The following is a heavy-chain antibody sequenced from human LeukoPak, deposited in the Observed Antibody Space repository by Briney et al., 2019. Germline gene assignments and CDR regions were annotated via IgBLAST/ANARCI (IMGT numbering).Heavy chain of an antibody. V-gene: IGHV1-18*04. CDR2: ISAYNGNT. CDR1: GYTFTSYG. Sequence: ASVNVSCKASGYTFTSYGISWVRQAPGQGLEWMGWISAYNGNTNYAQKLQGRVTMTTDTSTSTAYMELRSLRSDDTAVYYCARDRNYDILTGYYWGFDYWGQGTLVTVSS. CDR3: ARDRNYDILTGYYWGFDY. D-gene: IGHD3-9*01. J-gene: IGHJ4*02.